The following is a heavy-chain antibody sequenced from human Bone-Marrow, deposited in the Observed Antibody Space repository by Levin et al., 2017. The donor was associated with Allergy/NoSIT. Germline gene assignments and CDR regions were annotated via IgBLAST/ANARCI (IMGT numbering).Heavy chain of an antibody. V-gene: IGHV3-23*01. Sequence: ASVKVSCVASGFTFRSSAMSWVRQAPGKGLEWVSTISGSGDSTYYADSVQGRFTISRDNSKNTLYMQVNSLRAEDTAVYYCARKGAIAVAGHFDYWGQGILVTVSS. CDR3: ARKGAIAVAGHFDY. D-gene: IGHD6-19*01. J-gene: IGHJ4*02. CDR2: ISGSGDST. CDR1: GFTFRSSA.